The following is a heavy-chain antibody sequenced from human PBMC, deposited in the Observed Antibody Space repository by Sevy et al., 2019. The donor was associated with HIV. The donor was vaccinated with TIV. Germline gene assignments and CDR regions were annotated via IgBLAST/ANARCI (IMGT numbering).Heavy chain of an antibody. CDR1: GTNFGAFA. D-gene: IGHD3-10*01. J-gene: IGHJ6*02. Sequence: GGSLRLSCAVSGTNFGAFAMHWVRQAPGKGLEWGAGLSLQGTNKYYADSLKGRFNISGDNSKDILYLHMKSLRPEDTAIYYCAKDVVGGTYYIENYYYGMDVWGLGTTVTVSS. CDR2: LSLQGTNK. CDR3: AKDVVGGTYYIENYYYGMDV. V-gene: IGHV3-30*18.